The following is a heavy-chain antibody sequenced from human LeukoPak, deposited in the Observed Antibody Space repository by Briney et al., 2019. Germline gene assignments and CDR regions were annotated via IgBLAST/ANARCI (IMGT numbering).Heavy chain of an antibody. CDR2: ISCDGSNK. Sequence: PGGSLRLSCAASGFTFSIYGMGWVRQAPGKGLEWVAVISCDGSNKYYADSVKGRFTISRDNSKNTLYLQMNSLRAEDTAVYYCARDSGPRRYYDSSGYDYWGQGTLVTVSS. V-gene: IGHV3-30*03. J-gene: IGHJ4*02. CDR3: ARDSGPRRYYDSSGYDY. CDR1: GFTFSIYG. D-gene: IGHD3-22*01.